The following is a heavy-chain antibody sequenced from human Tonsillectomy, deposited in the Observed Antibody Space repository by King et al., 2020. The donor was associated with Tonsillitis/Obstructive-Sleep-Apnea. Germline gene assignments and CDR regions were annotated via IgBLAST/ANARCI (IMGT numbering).Heavy chain of an antibody. J-gene: IGHJ6*03. CDR1: GFTFSDYS. V-gene: IGHV3-11*05. CDR3: ARGSRDAYYYYYMDV. Sequence: VQLVESGGGLVKPGGSLRLSCAASGFTFSDYSMTWIRQAPGKGLEWVSYISSSSSYTNYADSVKGRFTNSRDNAKNSLYLQMNSLRAEDTAVYYCARGSRDAYYYYYMDVWGKGTTVTVSS. CDR2: ISSSSSYT.